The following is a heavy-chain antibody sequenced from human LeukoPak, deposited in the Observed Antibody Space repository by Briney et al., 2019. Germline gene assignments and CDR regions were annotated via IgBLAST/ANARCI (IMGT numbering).Heavy chain of an antibody. V-gene: IGHV3-33*01. D-gene: IGHD2-2*01. Sequence: SGRSLRLSCAASGFTFSNHGMHWVRQAPGKGLEWVAVIWYDGSNQYYAGSVKGRFTISRDNSKNTLYLQMDSLRVEDTAVYYCARDRGSTRCDYWGQGTLVTVSS. J-gene: IGHJ4*02. CDR3: ARDRGSTRCDY. CDR1: GFTFSNHG. CDR2: IWYDGSNQ.